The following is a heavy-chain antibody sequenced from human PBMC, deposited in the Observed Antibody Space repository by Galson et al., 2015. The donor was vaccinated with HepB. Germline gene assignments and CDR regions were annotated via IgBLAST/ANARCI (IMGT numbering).Heavy chain of an antibody. CDR1: AFTFSSYW. Sequence: SLRLSCAASAFTFSSYWMSWVRQAPGKGLEWLANINEDGSEKYYADSVKGRFTISRDNSKNMIYSQMNSLRVEDTAVYYCAKEYSGFHGAPYVYYGIDVWGRGTTVSVSS. J-gene: IGHJ6*02. CDR2: INEDGSEK. D-gene: IGHD6-19*01. V-gene: IGHV3-7*03. CDR3: AKEYSGFHGAPYVYYGIDV.